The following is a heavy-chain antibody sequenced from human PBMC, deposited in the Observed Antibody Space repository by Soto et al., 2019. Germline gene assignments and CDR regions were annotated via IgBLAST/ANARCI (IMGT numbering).Heavy chain of an antibody. V-gene: IGHV4-31*03. D-gene: IGHD3-10*01. CDR3: AIVWAWGRGVPYFDP. CDR1: GASISSGGYY. CDR2: IFYTGST. J-gene: IGHJ4*02. Sequence: QVQLQESGPGLVRPSQTLSLACSVSGASISSGGYYWTWFRQHPGKGLEWIGYIFYTGSTYYNPSLKGRVTISVDMSKNQFSLKLNSVTAADTAVYYCAIVWAWGRGVPYFDPWCQGNVVRVSS.